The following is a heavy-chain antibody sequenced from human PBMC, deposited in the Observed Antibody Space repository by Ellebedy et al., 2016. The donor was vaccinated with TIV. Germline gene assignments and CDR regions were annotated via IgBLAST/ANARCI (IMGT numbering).Heavy chain of an antibody. Sequence: GSLRLSCAASGFTFSNIAMSWIRQPPGKGLEWIGEINHSGSTNYNPSLKSRVTISVDTSKNQFSLKLSSVTAADTAVYYCARHHSYGWYYFDYWGQGTLVTVSS. CDR2: INHSGST. CDR3: ARHHSYGWYYFDY. CDR1: GFTFSNIA. V-gene: IGHV4-34*01. D-gene: IGHD5-18*01. J-gene: IGHJ4*02.